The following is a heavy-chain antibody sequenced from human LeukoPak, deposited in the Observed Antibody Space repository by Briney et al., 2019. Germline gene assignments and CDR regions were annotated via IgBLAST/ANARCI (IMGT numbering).Heavy chain of an antibody. CDR1: GFTFSSYS. D-gene: IGHD3-10*01. CDR3: ARESATLVRGVITRQYYFDD. V-gene: IGHV3-48*02. Sequence: GGSLRLSCAASGFTFSSYSMNWVRQAPGKGREWVSYISSSSSTIYYADSMKGRFTISRDNAKNSLYLHMNSLRDEDTAVYYCARESATLVRGVITRQYYFDDWGQGTLVTVSS. J-gene: IGHJ4*02. CDR2: ISSSSSTI.